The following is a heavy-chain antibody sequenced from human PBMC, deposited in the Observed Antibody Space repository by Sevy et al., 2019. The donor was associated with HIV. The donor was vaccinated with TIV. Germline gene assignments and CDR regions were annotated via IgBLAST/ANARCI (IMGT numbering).Heavy chain of an antibody. CDR2: ISYDGSNK. D-gene: IGHD3-10*01. CDR3: ARDYGSGSYSRPFRFDY. J-gene: IGHJ4*02. Sequence: GGSLRLSCAASGFTFSSYAMHWVRQAPGKGLEWVAVISYDGSNKYYADSVKGRFTISRDNSKNTRYLQMNSLRAEDTAVYYCARDYGSGSYSRPFRFDYWGQGTLVTVSS. CDR1: GFTFSSYA. V-gene: IGHV3-30-3*01.